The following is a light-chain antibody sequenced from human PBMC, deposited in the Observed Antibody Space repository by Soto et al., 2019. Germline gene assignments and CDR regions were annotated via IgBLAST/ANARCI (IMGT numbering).Light chain of an antibody. Sequence: QSVLTQPPSASGTPGQRVTISCSGSSSNIGRNAVNWYQQLPGTVPKLLIYGNYQRPSGVPDRFSGSESATSASLAISGRQSEDEADYYCAAWDDSLKSWVFGGGTKLTVL. CDR2: GNY. V-gene: IGLV1-44*01. J-gene: IGLJ3*02. CDR1: SSNIGRNA. CDR3: AAWDDSLKSWV.